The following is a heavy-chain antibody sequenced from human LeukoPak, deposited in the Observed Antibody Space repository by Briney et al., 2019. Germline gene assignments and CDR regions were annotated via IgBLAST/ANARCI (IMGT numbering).Heavy chain of an antibody. CDR2: IYYSGST. CDR1: GGSFSGYY. V-gene: IGHV4-59*01. D-gene: IGHD6-13*01. CDR3: ARTPGSSDAY. J-gene: IGHJ4*02. Sequence: SETLSLTCAVYGGSFSGYYWSWIRQPPGKGLEWIGYIYYSGSTNYNPSLKSRVTISVDTSKNQFSLKLSSVTAADTAVYYCARTPGSSDAYWGQGTLVTVSS.